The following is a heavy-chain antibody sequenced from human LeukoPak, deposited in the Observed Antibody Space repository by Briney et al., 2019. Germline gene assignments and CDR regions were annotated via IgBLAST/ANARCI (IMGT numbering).Heavy chain of an antibody. D-gene: IGHD2-2*01. CDR3: ARSEGYCSSTSCPQYFQH. J-gene: IGHJ1*01. CDR2: IKQDGSEK. V-gene: IGHV3-7*01. CDR1: GFTFSSYW. Sequence: GGSLRLSCAASGFTFSSYWMSWVRQAPGKGLEWVANIKQDGSEKYCVDSVKGRFTISRDNAKNSLYLQMNSLRAEDTAVYYCARSEGYCSSTSCPQYFQHWGQGTLVTASS.